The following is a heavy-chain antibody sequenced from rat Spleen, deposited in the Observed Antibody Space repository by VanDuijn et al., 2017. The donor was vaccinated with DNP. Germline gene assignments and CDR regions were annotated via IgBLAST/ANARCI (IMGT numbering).Heavy chain of an antibody. CDR3: ARPNYYAGSYPHY. D-gene: IGHD1-12*02. J-gene: IGHJ2*01. CDR1: GFTFSNYG. Sequence: EVQLVESGGDLVQPGRSLKLSCAASGFTFSNYGMAWVRQAPTKGLEWVASISSEGRSTDYGDSVKGRFTISRDNAKSTLYLQMNSLRSEDMATYYCARPNYYAGSYPHYWGQGVMVTVSS. V-gene: IGHV5-22*01. CDR2: ISSEGRST.